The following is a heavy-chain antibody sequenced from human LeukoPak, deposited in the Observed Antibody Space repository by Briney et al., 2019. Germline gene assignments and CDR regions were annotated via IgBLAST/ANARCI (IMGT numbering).Heavy chain of an antibody. Sequence: PGGSLRLSCAASGFTFSSYGMHWVRQAPGKGLEWVAIIWYDGSNKYYADSVKGRFTISRDNSKNTLYLQMNSLRAEDTAVYYCARDPYGGNSEPPDYWGQGTLVTVSS. V-gene: IGHV3-33*01. CDR2: IWYDGSNK. CDR3: ARDPYGGNSEPPDY. J-gene: IGHJ4*02. D-gene: IGHD4-23*01. CDR1: GFTFSSYG.